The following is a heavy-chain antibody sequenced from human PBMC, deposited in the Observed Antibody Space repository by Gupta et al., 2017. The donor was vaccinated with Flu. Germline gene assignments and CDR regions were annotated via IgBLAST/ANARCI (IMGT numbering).Heavy chain of an antibody. CDR3: ARGGGYCSSTSCSHFDY. CDR2: IYSGGST. J-gene: IGHJ4*02. Sequence: EVQLVETGGGLIQPGGSLRPYCAASGFTVSSNYMRWVRQAPGKGLEWVSVIYSGGSTYYADSVKGRFTISRDNSKNTLYLQMNSLRAEDTAVYYCARGGGYCSSTSCSHFDYWGQGTLVTVSS. CDR1: GFTVSSNY. V-gene: IGHV3-53*02. D-gene: IGHD2-2*01.